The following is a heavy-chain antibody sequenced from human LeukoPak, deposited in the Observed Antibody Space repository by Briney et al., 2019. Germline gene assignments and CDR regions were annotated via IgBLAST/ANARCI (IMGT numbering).Heavy chain of an antibody. D-gene: IGHD2-21*02. CDR2: IYSGGST. CDR1: GFTVSSNY. J-gene: IGHJ4*02. V-gene: IGHV3-66*01. CDR3: ARAGDSFSFDY. Sequence: GGSLRLSCAASGFTVSSNYMSWVRQAPGKGLEWVSVIYSGGSTYYADSVKGRFTISRDNSKNTLYLQMNSLRAEDTAAYYCARAGDSFSFDYWGQGTLVTVSS.